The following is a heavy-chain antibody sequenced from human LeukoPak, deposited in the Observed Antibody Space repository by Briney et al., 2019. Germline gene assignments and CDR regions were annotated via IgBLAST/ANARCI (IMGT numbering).Heavy chain of an antibody. Sequence: QTGGSLRLSCAASGFTFSSYAMSWVRQAPGKGLEWVSAISGSGGSTYYADSVKGRFTISRDNSKNTLYLQMNSLRAEDTAVYYCAKDRSEYDSLDYWGRGTLVTVSS. CDR2: ISGSGGST. D-gene: IGHD3-3*01. V-gene: IGHV3-23*01. CDR3: AKDRSEYDSLDY. J-gene: IGHJ4*02. CDR1: GFTFSSYA.